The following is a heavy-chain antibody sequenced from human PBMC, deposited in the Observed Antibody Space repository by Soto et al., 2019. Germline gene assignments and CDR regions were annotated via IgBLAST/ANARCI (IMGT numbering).Heavy chain of an antibody. Sequence: GASVKVSCKASGGTFSSYAISWVRQAPGQGLEWTGGIIPINGTANYAQKFQGRVTITRDTSISTAYMELSRLRSDDTAVYYCAMQRGGVVYWGQGTLVTVSS. CDR2: IIPINGTA. D-gene: IGHD6-25*01. CDR1: GGTFSSYA. CDR3: AMQRGGVVY. J-gene: IGHJ1*01. V-gene: IGHV1-69*05.